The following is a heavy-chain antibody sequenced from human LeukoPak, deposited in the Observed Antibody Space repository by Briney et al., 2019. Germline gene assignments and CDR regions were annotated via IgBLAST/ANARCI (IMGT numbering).Heavy chain of an antibody. CDR2: INPNSGGT. CDR3: AGTLLWFGTYYYMDV. D-gene: IGHD3-10*01. CDR1: GYTFTGYY. Sequence: ASVKVSCKASGYTFTGYYMHWVRQAPGQGLEGMGWINPNSGGTNYAQKFQGRVTMTRDTSISTAYMELSRLRSDDTAVYYCAGTLLWFGTYYYMDVWGKGTTVTISS. V-gene: IGHV1-2*02. J-gene: IGHJ6*03.